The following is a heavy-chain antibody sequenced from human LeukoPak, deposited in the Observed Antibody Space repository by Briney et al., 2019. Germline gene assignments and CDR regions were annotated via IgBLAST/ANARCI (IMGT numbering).Heavy chain of an antibody. CDR2: LTPMFAVA. CDR1: GDTFSTFT. CDR3: ARGEYSMVRGAHD. V-gene: IGHV1-69*05. Sequence: VASVKVSCKASGDTFSTFTVSWVRQAPGQGLEWMGGLTPMFAVANYARKFQGRVTITTDESTTTAYMELSNLKSDDTAVYYCARGEYSMVRGAHDWGQGTLVTVSS. J-gene: IGHJ4*02. D-gene: IGHD3-10*01.